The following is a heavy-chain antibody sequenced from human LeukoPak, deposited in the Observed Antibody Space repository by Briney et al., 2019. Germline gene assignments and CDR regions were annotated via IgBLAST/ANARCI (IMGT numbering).Heavy chain of an antibody. CDR1: GFTFSSYA. Sequence: RRSLRPSCAASGFTFSSYAMHWGRQAPGKGLEWVAVISYDGRNKYYAESVKGRITISRDNSNKTLYLQMNSLRAEDTAVYYCAKDRWPQLVSYPHHYWGQGTLVSVSS. CDR3: AKDRWPQLVSYPHHY. V-gene: IGHV3-30*18. J-gene: IGHJ4*02. D-gene: IGHD6-13*01. CDR2: ISYDGRNK.